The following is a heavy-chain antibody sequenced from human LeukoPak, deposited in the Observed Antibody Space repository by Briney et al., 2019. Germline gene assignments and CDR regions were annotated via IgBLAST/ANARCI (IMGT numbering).Heavy chain of an antibody. D-gene: IGHD5-24*01. CDR1: GFPFSRDS. CDR2: ISPDGSVT. Sequence: GGSLRLSCAASGFPFSRDSMHWVRRTPGKGLVWLSRISPDGSVTNCADSVKGRFTISRDNAKNTLYLQMNSLRDEDTAVYYCASDVAYKFDYWGQGTLVTFSS. CDR3: ASDVAYKFDY. J-gene: IGHJ4*02. V-gene: IGHV3-74*01.